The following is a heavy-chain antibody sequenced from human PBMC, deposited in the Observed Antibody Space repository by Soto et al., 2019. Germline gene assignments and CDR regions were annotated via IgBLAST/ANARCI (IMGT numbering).Heavy chain of an antibody. CDR1: GGTFSSYA. CDR3: ARALTNTQWMAWYFDL. J-gene: IGHJ2*01. V-gene: IGHV1-69*13. D-gene: IGHD2-2*03. Sequence: ASVKVSCKASGGTFSSYAISWVRQAPGQGLEWMGGIIPIFGTANYAQKFQGRVTITADESTSTAYMELSSLRSEDTAVYYCARALTNTQWMAWYFDLWGRGTLVTVSS. CDR2: IIPIFGTA.